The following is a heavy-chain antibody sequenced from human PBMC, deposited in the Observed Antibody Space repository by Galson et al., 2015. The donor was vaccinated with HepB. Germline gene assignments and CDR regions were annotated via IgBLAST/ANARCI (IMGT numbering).Heavy chain of an antibody. J-gene: IGHJ3*02. Sequence: QSGAEVKKPGESLKISCKGSGYSFTSYWIGWVRQMPGKGLEWMGIIYPGDSDTRYSPSFQGQVTISADKSISTAYLQWSSLKASDTAMYYCARLIPEYSSSWYGAFDIWGQGTMVTVSS. V-gene: IGHV5-51*01. CDR1: GYSFTSYW. D-gene: IGHD6-13*01. CDR3: ARLIPEYSSSWYGAFDI. CDR2: IYPGDSDT.